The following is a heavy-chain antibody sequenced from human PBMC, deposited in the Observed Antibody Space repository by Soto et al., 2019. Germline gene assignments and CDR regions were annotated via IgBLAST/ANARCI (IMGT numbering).Heavy chain of an antibody. J-gene: IGHJ6*02. V-gene: IGHV4-59*13. Sequence: SETLSLTCTVSGGSISSYYWSWIRQPPGKGLEWIGYIYYSGSTNYNPSLKSRVTISVDTSKNQFSLKLSSVTAADTAVYYCARGCSSTSCWYYYYGMDVWGQGTTDTVSS. CDR2: IYYSGST. CDR3: ARGCSSTSCWYYYYGMDV. CDR1: GGSISSYY. D-gene: IGHD2-2*01.